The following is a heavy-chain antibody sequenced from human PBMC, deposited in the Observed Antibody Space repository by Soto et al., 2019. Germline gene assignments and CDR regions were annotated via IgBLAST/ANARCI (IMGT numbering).Heavy chain of an antibody. CDR1: GYTLSNYG. CDR2: SSTYNGNT. J-gene: IGHJ6*03. CDR3: VRDHHDFSSDYHYYHMDV. V-gene: IGHV1-18*01. D-gene: IGHD3-3*01. Sequence: QAQLVQSGAEMKKPGASVKVSCKASGYTLSNYGISWVRQAPGQGLEGMGWSSTYNGNTKYAKKLQGRVTMTTDTSTSTAYMELRSLTSDETAVYYCVRDHHDFSSDYHYYHMDVWGKGTTVTVSS.